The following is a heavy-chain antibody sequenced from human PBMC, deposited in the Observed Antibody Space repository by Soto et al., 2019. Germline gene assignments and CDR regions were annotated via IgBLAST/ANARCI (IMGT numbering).Heavy chain of an antibody. V-gene: IGHV3-33*01. CDR1: GFTFSTYA. Sequence: PGGPLSLSCAPSGFTFSTYAMHWVRQAPGKGLEWVAVIWYDGSNQYYADSVKGRFTISRDNSKNMLYLQMNSLRAEDTAVYYCARDLGAFNYGSAYFDYWGQGTPVTVSS. J-gene: IGHJ4*02. CDR2: IWYDGSNQ. CDR3: ARDLGAFNYGSAYFDY. D-gene: IGHD3-10*01.